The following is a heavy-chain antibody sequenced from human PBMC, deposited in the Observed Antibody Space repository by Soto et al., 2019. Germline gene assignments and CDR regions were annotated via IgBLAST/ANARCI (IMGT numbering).Heavy chain of an antibody. Sequence: SETLSLTCTVSGGSISSYYWSWIRQPPGKGLEWIGYIYYSGSTNYNPSLKSRVTISVDTSKNQFSLKLSSVTAADTAVYYCARASYYYDRSGYYTFDYWGQGTLVTVSS. J-gene: IGHJ4*02. CDR2: IYYSGST. D-gene: IGHD3-22*01. CDR1: GGSISSYY. CDR3: ARASYYYDRSGYYTFDY. V-gene: IGHV4-59*01.